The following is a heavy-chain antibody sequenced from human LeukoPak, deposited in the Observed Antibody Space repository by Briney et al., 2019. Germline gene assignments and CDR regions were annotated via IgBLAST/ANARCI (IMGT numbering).Heavy chain of an antibody. D-gene: IGHD3-16*01. CDR1: GGSFSGYY. J-gene: IGHJ4*02. V-gene: IGHV4-34*01. CDR3: ARGRRGISHLFDY. Sequence: PSETLSLTCAVYGGSFSGYYWSWIRQPPGKGLEWIGEINHSGSTNYNPSLKSRVTISVDTSKNQFSLKLSSVTAADTAVYYCARGRRGISHLFDYWGQGTLVTVSS. CDR2: INHSGST.